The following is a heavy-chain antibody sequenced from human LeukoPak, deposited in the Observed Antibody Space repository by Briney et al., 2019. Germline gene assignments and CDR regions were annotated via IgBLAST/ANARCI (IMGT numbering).Heavy chain of an antibody. CDR3: ARGYRIQLWLPPPGY. V-gene: IGHV1-46*01. D-gene: IGHD5-18*01. Sequence: ASVKVSCKASGYTFTSYYMHWVRQAPGQGLEWMGIINPSGGSTSYAQKFQGRVTMTRDTSTSTVYMELSSLRSEDTAVYYCARGYRIQLWLPPPGYWGQGTPVTVSS. J-gene: IGHJ4*02. CDR2: INPSGGST. CDR1: GYTFTSYY.